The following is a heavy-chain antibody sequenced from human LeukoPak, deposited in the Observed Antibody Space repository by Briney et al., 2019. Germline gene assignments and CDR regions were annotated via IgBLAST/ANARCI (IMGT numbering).Heavy chain of an antibody. D-gene: IGHD2-2*02. CDR2: IYYSGGT. Sequence: SETLSLTCTVSGGSISNYYWTWIRQPPGKGLEWIGYIYYSGGTSYNPPLNSRVTISLDTSKNQFSLVLRSLTAADTAVYYCARRYTASPGERFDYWGQGTLVTVSS. CDR1: GGSISNYY. CDR3: ARRYTASPGERFDY. J-gene: IGHJ4*02. V-gene: IGHV4-59*08.